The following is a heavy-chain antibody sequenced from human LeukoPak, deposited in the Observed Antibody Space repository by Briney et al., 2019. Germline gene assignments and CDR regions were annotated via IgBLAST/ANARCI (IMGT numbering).Heavy chain of an antibody. J-gene: IGHJ4*02. V-gene: IGHV5-10-1*01. CDR1: GYSFSSYC. D-gene: IGHD3-10*01. CDR3: ARHTISDY. CDR2: IDPSDSYT. Sequence: LGESLKISCKGSGYSFSSYCINWVRQMPGKGLEWMGRIDPSDSYTNYNLSFQGHVTRSGDKAISTGYRECCSLMASELTLYCCARHTISDYWGQGTQVTVSS.